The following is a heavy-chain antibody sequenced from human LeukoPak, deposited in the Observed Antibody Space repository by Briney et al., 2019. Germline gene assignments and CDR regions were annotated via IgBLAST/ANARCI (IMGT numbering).Heavy chain of an antibody. CDR1: GGSISSSSYY. Sequence: PSETLSLTCTVSGGSISSSSYYWGWIRQPPGKGLEWIGSIYYSGSTYYNPSLKSRVTISVDTSKNQFSLKLSSVTAADTAVYYCARDFLVVVAATPPWFDPWGQGTLVTVSS. CDR2: IYYSGST. V-gene: IGHV4-39*07. D-gene: IGHD2-15*01. CDR3: ARDFLVVVAATPPWFDP. J-gene: IGHJ5*02.